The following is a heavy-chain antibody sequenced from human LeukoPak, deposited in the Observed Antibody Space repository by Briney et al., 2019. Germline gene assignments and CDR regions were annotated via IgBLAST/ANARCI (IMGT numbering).Heavy chain of an antibody. CDR2: VHYSGSI. CDR3: ARDADGTDLHYYHMDV. Sequence: SGTLSLTCTVSGGSISSYYWSWIRQPPGKGLEWIGYVHYSGSINYNPSLKSRVTISLDRSKNQFSLRLNSVTAADTAVYFCARDADGTDLHYYHMDVWGKGTTVTVSS. D-gene: IGHD3/OR15-3a*01. V-gene: IGHV4-59*12. J-gene: IGHJ6*03. CDR1: GGSISSYY.